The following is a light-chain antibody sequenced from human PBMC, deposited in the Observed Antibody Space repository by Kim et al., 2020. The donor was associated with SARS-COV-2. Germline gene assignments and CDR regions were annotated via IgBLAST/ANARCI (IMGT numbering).Light chain of an antibody. J-gene: IGKJ1*01. CDR2: GAS. CDR3: QQYNNWPRT. Sequence: ETVMTQSPATLSVSPGERATLSCRASQSVSRNVAWYQQKVGQAPRLLIYGASTRATGIPARFSGSGSGTEFTLTISSLHSDDFAVYSCQQYNNWPRTFGQGTKVDIK. CDR1: QSVSRN. V-gene: IGKV3D-15*01.